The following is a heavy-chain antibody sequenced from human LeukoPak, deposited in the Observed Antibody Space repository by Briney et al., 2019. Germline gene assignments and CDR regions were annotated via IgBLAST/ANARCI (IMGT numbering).Heavy chain of an antibody. Sequence: SETLSLTCTVSGGSISSGGYYWSWIRQRPGKGLEWIGYIYYSGTTYYNPSLKSRVSISVDSSKNQFPLKLSSVTAADTAVYYCARGDSGYDYFSDYWGQGTLVTVSS. J-gene: IGHJ4*02. CDR3: ARGDSGYDYFSDY. CDR1: GGSISSGGYY. V-gene: IGHV4-31*03. CDR2: IYYSGTT. D-gene: IGHD5-12*01.